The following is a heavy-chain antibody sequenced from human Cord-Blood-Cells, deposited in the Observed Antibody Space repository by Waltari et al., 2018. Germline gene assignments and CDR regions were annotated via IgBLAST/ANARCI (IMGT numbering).Heavy chain of an antibody. Sequence: QVQLQQWGAGLLKPSETLSLTCAVYGGSFSGYYWSWIRQPPGKGLEWIGENNHNGSTNNTPSLKSRVTISVDTSKNQFSLRLSSVTAADTAVYYCARGRSSSSGIIDYWGQGTLVTVSS. CDR2: NNHNGST. D-gene: IGHD6-6*01. CDR1: GGSFSGYY. V-gene: IGHV4-34*01. J-gene: IGHJ4*02. CDR3: ARGRSSSSGIIDY.